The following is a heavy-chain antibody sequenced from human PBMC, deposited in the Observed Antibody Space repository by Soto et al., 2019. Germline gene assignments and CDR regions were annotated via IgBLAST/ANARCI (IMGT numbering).Heavy chain of an antibody. D-gene: IGHD1-26*01. V-gene: IGHV3-11*01. CDR1: GFTFSDYY. CDR3: ASRVGRVAGRKVGAMLGSSY. CDR2: ISSSGSTI. J-gene: IGHJ4*02. Sequence: GGSLRLSCAASGFTFSDYYMSWIRQAPGKGLEWVSYISSSGSTIYYADSVKGRFTISRDNAKNSLYLQMNSLRAEDTAVYYCASRVGRVAGRKVGAMLGSSYWGQGTLVTVSS.